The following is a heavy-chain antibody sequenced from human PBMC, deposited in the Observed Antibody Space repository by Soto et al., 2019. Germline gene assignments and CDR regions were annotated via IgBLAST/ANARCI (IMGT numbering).Heavy chain of an antibody. V-gene: IGHV3-23*01. D-gene: IGHD5-18*01. CDR3: TAAVWIFTWTQHWFTADFDF. CDR2: ISGSDGYK. Sequence: PVGTLRLSCTASGVTVSSNYMCWFRQAPGKGLDWVSGISGSDGYKYYADSVKGRFTHFRDQSNNSLSMPMDSLSGGDTAVYYCTAAVWIFTWTQHWFTADFDFWGQGALVTVSS. J-gene: IGHJ4*02. CDR1: GVTVSSNY.